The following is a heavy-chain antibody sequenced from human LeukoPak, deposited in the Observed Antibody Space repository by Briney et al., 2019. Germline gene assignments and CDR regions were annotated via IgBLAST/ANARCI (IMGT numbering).Heavy chain of an antibody. Sequence: SETLSLTCAVYGGTFSGYYWSWIRQPPGKGLEWIGEINHSGSTNYNPSLKSRVTISVDTSKNQFSLKLSSVTVADTAVYYCGRVLTCFGYWGQGTLVTVSS. CDR1: GGTFSGYY. D-gene: IGHD3-9*01. J-gene: IGHJ4*02. CDR3: GRVLTCFGY. CDR2: INHSGST. V-gene: IGHV4-34*01.